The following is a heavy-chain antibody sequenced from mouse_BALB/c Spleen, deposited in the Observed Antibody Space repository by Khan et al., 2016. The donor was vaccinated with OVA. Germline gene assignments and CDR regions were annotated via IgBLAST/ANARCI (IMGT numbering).Heavy chain of an antibody. D-gene: IGHD2-4*01. Sequence: VQLQESGTELARPGASVKLSCKASGYTFTSYWMQWVKQRPGQGLEWIGAIYPGDGNTRYTQKFKGKATLTADKSSSTVYMQLGSLAYEDSAVYYCARWGITTGYFDYWGQGTTLTVSS. CDR3: ARWGITTGYFDY. CDR1: GYTFTSYW. V-gene: IGHV1-87*01. J-gene: IGHJ2*01. CDR2: IYPGDGNT.